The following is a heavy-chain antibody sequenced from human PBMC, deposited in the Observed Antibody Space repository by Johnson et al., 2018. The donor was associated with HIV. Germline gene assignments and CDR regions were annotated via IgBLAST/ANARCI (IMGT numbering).Heavy chain of an antibody. CDR1: AFTFSSYA. J-gene: IGHJ3*02. V-gene: IGHV3-30-3*01. CDR2: ISYDGSNK. Sequence: QVQLVESGGGMVQPGGSLRLSCAASAFTFSSYAMHWVRQAPGKGLEWVALISYDGSNKYYEDSVKGRFTISRDNSKNTLYLQMNSLRAEDTALYYCAGYSSSWYDAFDIWGQGTMVTVSS. D-gene: IGHD6-13*01. CDR3: AGYSSSWYDAFDI.